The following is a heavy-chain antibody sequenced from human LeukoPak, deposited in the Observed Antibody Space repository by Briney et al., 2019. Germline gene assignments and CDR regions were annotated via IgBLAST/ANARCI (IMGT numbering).Heavy chain of an antibody. V-gene: IGHV1-2*02. Sequence: ASVKVSCKASGYTLTGYYIHWVRQAPGQGLEWMGWINPNSGTNYAQKFQGRVTMTGDTSISTAYMELSRLRSDDTAVYYCARGKMNGDDFDYWGQGTLVTVSS. CDR1: GYTLTGYY. D-gene: IGHD4-17*01. CDR2: INPNSGT. J-gene: IGHJ4*02. CDR3: ARGKMNGDDFDY.